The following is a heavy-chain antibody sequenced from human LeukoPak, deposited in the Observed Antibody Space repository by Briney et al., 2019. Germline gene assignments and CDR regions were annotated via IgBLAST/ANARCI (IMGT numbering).Heavy chain of an antibody. CDR1: GLTFSSYG. D-gene: IGHD5-12*01. J-gene: IGHJ4*02. Sequence: GGSLRLSCAASGLTFSSYGMHWVRQAPGKGLEWVAVISYDGSNKYYADSVKGRFTTSRDNSKNALYLQMNSLRAEDTAVYYCAKDRGYGLVDYWGQGTLVTVSS. CDR3: AKDRGYGLVDY. CDR2: ISYDGSNK. V-gene: IGHV3-30*18.